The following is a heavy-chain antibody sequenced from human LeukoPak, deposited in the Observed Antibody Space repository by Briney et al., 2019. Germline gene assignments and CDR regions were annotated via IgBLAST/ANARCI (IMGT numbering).Heavy chain of an antibody. J-gene: IGHJ4*02. D-gene: IGHD1-1*01. V-gene: IGHV1-24*01. CDR3: ATWRYLPLYFDY. CDR1: GYTLTELS. CDR2: FDPEGGET. Sequence: ASVTVSCKVSGYTLTELSMHWVRQAPGKGLEWMGGFDPEGGETIYAQKFQGRVTMTEDTSTDTAYMELSSLRSEDTAVYYCATWRYLPLYFDYWGQGTLVTVSS.